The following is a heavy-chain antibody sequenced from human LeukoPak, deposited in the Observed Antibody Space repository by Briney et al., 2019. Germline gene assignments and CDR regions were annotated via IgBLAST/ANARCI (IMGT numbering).Heavy chain of an antibody. J-gene: IGHJ6*03. CDR2: ISPNNGNT. D-gene: IGHD2-15*01. V-gene: IGHV1-18*01. Sequence: GASVKVSCKASGYTFTRYGITWVRQAPGQGLETMGWISPNNGNTNYAQKFQGRVTMTRDTSISTAYMELSRLTSDDTAVYYCARDRDICSGGTCYSYYMDVWGKGTTVTISS. CDR3: ARDRDICSGGTCYSYYMDV. CDR1: GYTFTRYG.